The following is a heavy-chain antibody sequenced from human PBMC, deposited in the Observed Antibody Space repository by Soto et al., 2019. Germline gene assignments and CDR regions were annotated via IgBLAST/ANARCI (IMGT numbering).Heavy chain of an antibody. Sequence: QVQLVQSGAEVKKPGSSVKVSCKASGGTFSSYAISWVRQAPGQGLEWMGGIIPIFGTANYAQKFQGRVTITADESTSTAYMELSSLRSEDTAVYYCVAPGGCSSTSCYTSRGYYYYGMDVWGQGTTVTVSS. V-gene: IGHV1-69*01. D-gene: IGHD2-2*02. J-gene: IGHJ6*02. CDR3: VAPGGCSSTSCYTSRGYYYYGMDV. CDR2: IIPIFGTA. CDR1: GGTFSSYA.